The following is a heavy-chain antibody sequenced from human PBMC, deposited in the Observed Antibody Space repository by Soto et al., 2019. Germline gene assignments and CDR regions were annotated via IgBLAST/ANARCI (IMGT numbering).Heavy chain of an antibody. V-gene: IGHV3-23*01. CDR3: AKVSLGALTFTDYYYYGLDV. Sequence: PGGSLRLSCAASGFTFSTYAMNWVRQAPGKGLEWVSAISGGGGSTYYADSVKGRVTISRDNSKNTLYLQMNSLRAEDTAVYYCAKVSLGALTFTDYYYYGLDVWGQGTKVTVSS. CDR2: ISGGGGST. D-gene: IGHD1-26*01. CDR1: GFTFSTYA. J-gene: IGHJ6*02.